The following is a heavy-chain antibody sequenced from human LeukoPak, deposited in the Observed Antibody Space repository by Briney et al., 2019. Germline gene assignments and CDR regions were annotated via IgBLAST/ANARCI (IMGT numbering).Heavy chain of an antibody. CDR2: MNPNSGGT. V-gene: IGHV1-2*04. D-gene: IGHD3-16*01. CDR1: GYTFTSYV. CDR3: ARASGIGEYDAFDI. J-gene: IGHJ3*02. Sequence: ASVKVSCKASGYTFTSYVINWVRQATGQGLEWMGWMNPNSGGTNYAQKFQGWVTMTRDTSISTAYMELSRLRSDDTAVYYCARASGIGEYDAFDIWGQGTMVTVSS.